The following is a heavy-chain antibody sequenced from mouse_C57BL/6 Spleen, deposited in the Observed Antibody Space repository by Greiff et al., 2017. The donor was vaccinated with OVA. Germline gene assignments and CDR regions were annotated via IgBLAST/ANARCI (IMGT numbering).Heavy chain of an antibody. D-gene: IGHD1-2*01. CDR2: IDPSDSST. CDR1: GYTFTSYW. V-gene: IGHV1-69*01. CDR3: ARWLPYYAMDD. Sequence: QVQLQQPGAELVMPGASVKLSCKASGYTFTSYWMHWVKQRPGQGLEWIGEIDPSDSSTNYNQKFKGKSPLTVDQSSRTAYMQLSRLTSEDSAVYYCARWLPYYAMDDWGQGTSVTVSS. J-gene: IGHJ4*01.